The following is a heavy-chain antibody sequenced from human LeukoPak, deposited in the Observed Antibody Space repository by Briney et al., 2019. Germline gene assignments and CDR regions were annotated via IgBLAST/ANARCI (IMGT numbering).Heavy chain of an antibody. Sequence: GGSLPLSCAASGFTFSRYAMSWVRQAPGKGLEGVSALSGSGGRTYYADTVKGRFTIYRDNSKNTLYLQMNSLRAEGTAVYYSAIDRVFVVVVAAEINDAFDIWGQGTMVTVSS. V-gene: IGHV3-23*01. D-gene: IGHD2-15*01. CDR1: GFTFSRYA. J-gene: IGHJ3*02. CDR2: LSGSGGRT. CDR3: AIDRVFVVVVAAEINDAFDI.